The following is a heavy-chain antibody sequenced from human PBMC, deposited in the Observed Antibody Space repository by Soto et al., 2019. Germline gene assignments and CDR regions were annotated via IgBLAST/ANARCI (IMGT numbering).Heavy chain of an antibody. D-gene: IGHD1-7*01. CDR3: ARGGVRGTTSRGQVYN. V-gene: IGHV3-11*06. J-gene: IGHJ4*02. Sequence: QVQVVESGGGLVKPGGSLRLSCAASGFTFSDYYMNWIRQAPGKGLEWVSYISSSSDYTKYADSEKGRFTISRDNAKSSLYLQMNSLRAEDTAVYYCARGGVRGTTSRGQVYNWGQGTLVTVSS. CDR1: GFTFSDYY. CDR2: ISSSSDYT.